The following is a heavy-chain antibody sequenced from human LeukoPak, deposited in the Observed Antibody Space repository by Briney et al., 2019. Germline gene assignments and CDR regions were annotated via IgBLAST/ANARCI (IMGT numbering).Heavy chain of an antibody. CDR1: GGSISSYY. V-gene: IGHV4-4*07. Sequence: SETLSLTCTVSGGSISSYYWSWIRQPAGKGLEWIGRIYTSGSTNYNPSLKSRVTMSVDTSKNQFSLKLSSVTAADTAVYYCARYQWLAHPGAFDIWGQGTMVTVSS. CDR2: IYTSGST. CDR3: ARYQWLAHPGAFDI. D-gene: IGHD6-19*01. J-gene: IGHJ3*02.